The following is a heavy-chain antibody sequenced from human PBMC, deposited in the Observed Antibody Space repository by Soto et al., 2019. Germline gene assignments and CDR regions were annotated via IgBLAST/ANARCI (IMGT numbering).Heavy chain of an antibody. J-gene: IGHJ6*02. CDR1: GFTFSSYG. V-gene: IGHV3-33*01. D-gene: IGHD5-18*01. CDR3: ARLPRVDTAMVRSSDYYYGMDV. CDR2: IWYDGSNK. Sequence: GGSLRLSCAASGFTFSSYGMHWVRQAPGKGLEWVAVIWYDGSNKYYADSVKGRFTISRDNSKNTLYLQMNSLRAEDTDVYYCARLPRVDTAMVRSSDYYYGMDVWGQGTTVTVSS.